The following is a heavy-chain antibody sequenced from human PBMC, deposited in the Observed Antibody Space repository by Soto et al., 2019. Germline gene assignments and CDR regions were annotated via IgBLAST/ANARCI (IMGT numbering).Heavy chain of an antibody. CDR1: GYTFTRYA. CDR3: EREALEGDWYRNGDYYGMYV. V-gene: IGHV1-3*01. CDR2: INAGNGNT. D-gene: IGHD2-21*02. Sequence: QVQLVQSGAEVKKPGASVKVSCKASGYTFTRYAMHWVRQAPGQRMEWMGWINAGNGNTKYSHKFHGRVTITRDTSASTAYMELSSLRFEVTAVYYCEREALEGDWYRNGDYYGMYVWGQGTTFSVSS. J-gene: IGHJ6*02.